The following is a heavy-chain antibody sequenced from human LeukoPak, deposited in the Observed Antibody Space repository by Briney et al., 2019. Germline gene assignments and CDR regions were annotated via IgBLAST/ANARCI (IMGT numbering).Heavy chain of an antibody. Sequence: SETLSLTCTVSGGSISSSSYYWGWIRQPPGKGLEWIGGIYYSGSTYYNPSLKSRVTISVDTSKNQFSLKLSSVTAADTAVYYCARQAAGGSGYYYYYYYYMDVWGKGTTVTISS. V-gene: IGHV4-39*01. J-gene: IGHJ6*03. CDR3: ARQAAGGSGYYYYYYYYMDV. CDR2: IYYSGST. CDR1: GGSISSSSYY. D-gene: IGHD3-22*01.